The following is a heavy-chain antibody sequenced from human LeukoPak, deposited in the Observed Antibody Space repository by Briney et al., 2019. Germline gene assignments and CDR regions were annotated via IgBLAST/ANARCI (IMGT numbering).Heavy chain of an antibody. D-gene: IGHD1-1*01. J-gene: IGHJ5*02. CDR3: AREVRLNNWFDP. Sequence: GGSLRLPCAASGFTFSSYSMNWVRQAPGKGLEWVSSISSSSSYIYYADSVKGRFTISRDNAKNSLYLQMNSLRAEDTAVYYCAREVRLNNWFDPWGQGTLVTVSS. CDR1: GFTFSSYS. CDR2: ISSSSSYI. V-gene: IGHV3-21*01.